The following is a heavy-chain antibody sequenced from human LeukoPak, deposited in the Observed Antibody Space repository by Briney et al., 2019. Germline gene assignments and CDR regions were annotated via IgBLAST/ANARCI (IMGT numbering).Heavy chain of an antibody. J-gene: IGHJ4*02. CDR2: IYYSGST. Sequence: SETLSLTCTVSGGSISSGGYYWSWIRQHPGKGLEWIGYIYYSGSTYYNPSLKSRVTISVDTSKNQFSLKLSSVTAADSAVYYGARRPFGGVIGAFDYWGQGTLVTVSS. CDR1: GGSISSGGYY. CDR3: ARRPFGGVIGAFDY. V-gene: IGHV4-31*03. D-gene: IGHD3-16*02.